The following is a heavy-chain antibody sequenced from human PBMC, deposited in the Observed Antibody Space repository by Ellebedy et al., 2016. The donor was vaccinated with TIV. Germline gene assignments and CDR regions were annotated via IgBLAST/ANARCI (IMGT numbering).Heavy chain of an antibody. J-gene: IGHJ3*02. V-gene: IGHV4-59*08. CDR3: ARLFSMRDAFDI. CDR1: GGSISSYY. CDR2: IYYSGST. Sequence: SETLSLTCTVSGGSISSYYWSWIRQPPGKGLEWIGYIYYSGSTNYNPSLKSRVTISVDTSKNQFSLKLSSVTAADTAVYYCARLFSMRDAFDIWGQGTMVTVSS.